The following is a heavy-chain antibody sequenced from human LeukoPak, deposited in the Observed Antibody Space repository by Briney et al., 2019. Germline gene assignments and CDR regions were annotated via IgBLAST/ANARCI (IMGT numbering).Heavy chain of an antibody. CDR1: GGSISRGDYY. J-gene: IGHJ4*02. Sequence: SETLSLTCTVSGGSISRGDYYWRWSRQPPGRGLEWIEYIYYSGSTYYNPSLKSRVTISVDTSKNQFSLKLSSVTAADTAVYYCARDRSGYFDYWGQGTLVTVSS. V-gene: IGHV4-30-4*01. CDR2: IYYSGST. CDR3: ARDRSGYFDY. D-gene: IGHD3-22*01.